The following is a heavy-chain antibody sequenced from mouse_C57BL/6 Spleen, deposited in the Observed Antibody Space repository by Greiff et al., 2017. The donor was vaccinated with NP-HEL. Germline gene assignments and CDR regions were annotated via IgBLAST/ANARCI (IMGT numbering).Heavy chain of an antibody. V-gene: IGHV1-82*01. Sequence: VQLQQSGPELVKPGASVKISCKASGYAFSSSWMNWVKQRPGKGLEWIGRIYPGDGDTNYNGKFKGKATLTADKSSSTAYMQLSSLTSEDSAVYFCATNLFDYWGQGTTLTVSS. CDR2: IYPGDGDT. CDR1: GYAFSSSW. D-gene: IGHD5-1*01. CDR3: ATNLFDY. J-gene: IGHJ2*01.